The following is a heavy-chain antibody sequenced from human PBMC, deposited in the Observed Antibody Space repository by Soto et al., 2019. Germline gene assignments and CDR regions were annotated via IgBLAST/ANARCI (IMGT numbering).Heavy chain of an antibody. CDR2: INPSGGST. J-gene: IGHJ4*02. V-gene: IGHV1-46*03. CDR3: AREGGRFLESALDY. CDR1: GYAFTSYY. D-gene: IGHD3-3*01. Sequence: QVQLVQSGAEVKKPGASVKVSCKASGYAFTSYYMHWVRQAPGQGLEWMGIINPSGGSTSYAQKFQRIFTMPSDTSTSTVYMELICLRSEDTAVYYCAREGGRFLESALDYWGQGTLVTVSS.